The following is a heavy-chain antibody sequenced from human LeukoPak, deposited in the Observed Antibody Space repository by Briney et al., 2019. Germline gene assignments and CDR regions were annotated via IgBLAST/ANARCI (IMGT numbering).Heavy chain of an antibody. D-gene: IGHD1-14*01. CDR1: GFSFTNYW. J-gene: IGHJ4*02. CDR2: INQDGSER. CDR3: ARDKITGASTNDY. V-gene: IGHV3-7*01. Sequence: GSLRLSCAASGFSFTNYWMSWVRQAPGMGLEWVAIINQDGSERYYVDSVKGRFTVSRDSAKNSLYLQMNSLRVEDTAVYYCARDKITGASTNDYWGQGTLVTVSS.